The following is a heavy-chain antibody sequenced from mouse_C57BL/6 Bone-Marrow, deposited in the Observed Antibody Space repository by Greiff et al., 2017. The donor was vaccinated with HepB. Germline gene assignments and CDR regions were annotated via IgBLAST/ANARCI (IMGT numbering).Heavy chain of an antibody. D-gene: IGHD2-3*01. CDR2: INPSNGGT. Sequence: QVQLQQPGTELVKPGASVKLSCKASGYTFTSYWMHWVKQRPGQGLEWIGNINPSNGGTNYNEKLKSKATLTVDKSSSTACMQLSSLTYEDSAVYYCARPPIYDGYYDAMDYWGQGTSVTVSS. CDR1: GYTFTSYW. CDR3: ARPPIYDGYYDAMDY. V-gene: IGHV1-53*01. J-gene: IGHJ4*01.